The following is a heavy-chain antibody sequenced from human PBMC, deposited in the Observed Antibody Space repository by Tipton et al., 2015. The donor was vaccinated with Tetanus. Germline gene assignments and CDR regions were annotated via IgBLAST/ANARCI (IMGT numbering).Heavy chain of an antibody. V-gene: IGHV4-59*12. CDR2: ISYSGCT. CDR3: ARGKHTVTFDY. D-gene: IGHD4-17*01. CDR1: GGSLNTYY. J-gene: IGHJ4*02. Sequence: LRLSCAVSGGSLNTYYWSWIRQSPGKGLEWIGYISYSGCTNYNPSLKSRVTISVDTSKNQFSLKLSSVTAADTAVYYCARGKHTVTFDYWGQGTLVTVSS.